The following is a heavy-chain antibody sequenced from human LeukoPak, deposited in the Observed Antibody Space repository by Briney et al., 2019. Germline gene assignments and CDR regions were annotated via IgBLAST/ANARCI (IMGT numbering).Heavy chain of an antibody. Sequence: GASVKVSCKAFGYTFTSNYMHWVRQAPGQGPEWMGVISPSGGSTTYAQKFQGRVTLTRDMSTSTDCLELSSLRSEDTAVYYCARDTRSPARDYDILTGYYTVNDAFDIWGQGTMVTVSS. CDR3: ARDTRSPARDYDILTGYYTVNDAFDI. V-gene: IGHV1-46*01. D-gene: IGHD3-9*01. CDR1: GYTFTSNY. CDR2: ISPSGGST. J-gene: IGHJ3*02.